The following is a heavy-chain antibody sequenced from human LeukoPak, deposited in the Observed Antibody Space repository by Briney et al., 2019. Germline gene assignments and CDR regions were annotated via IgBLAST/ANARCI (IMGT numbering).Heavy chain of an antibody. CDR1: GFTFSSYS. Sequence: GGSLRLSCAASGFTFSSYSMNWVRQAPGKGLEWVSSISSSSSYIYYADSVKGRFTISRDNAKNSLYLQMNSLRAEDTAVYYCARDRIQLWLNHFDYWGQGTLVTVSS. CDR3: ARDRIQLWLNHFDY. J-gene: IGHJ4*02. D-gene: IGHD5-18*01. V-gene: IGHV3-21*01. CDR2: ISSSSSYI.